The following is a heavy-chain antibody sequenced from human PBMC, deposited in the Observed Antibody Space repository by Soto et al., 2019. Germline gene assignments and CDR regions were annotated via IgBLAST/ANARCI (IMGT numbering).Heavy chain of an antibody. J-gene: IGHJ4*02. D-gene: IGHD6-6*01. CDR3: AKGSASSRPYFFDC. Sequence: GGSLRLSCAVSGFTFNNYAMSWVRQAPGMGLEWVSAISGGGGGTYYADSVKGRFTISRDNSKNTLHLQMNSLRAEDTAIYYCAKGSASSRPYFFDCWGQGTLVTVSS. V-gene: IGHV3-23*01. CDR1: GFTFNNYA. CDR2: ISGGGGGT.